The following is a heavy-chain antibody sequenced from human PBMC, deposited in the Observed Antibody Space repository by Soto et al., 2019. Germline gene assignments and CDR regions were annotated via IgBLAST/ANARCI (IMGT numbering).Heavy chain of an antibody. J-gene: IGHJ6*02. Sequence: ASVKVSCKASGYTFAAYYMHWVRQAPGQGLEWMGWINPNNGVTKYAQKFQGRVTVTRDLSTSTAYMELISLSSDDTAVYYCARSLAEGYCVITGCFTRPLNGVDVWGQGTTVTVS. CDR1: GYTFAAYY. V-gene: IGHV1-2*02. D-gene: IGHD2-2*02. CDR2: INPNNGVT. CDR3: ARSLAEGYCVITGCFTRPLNGVDV.